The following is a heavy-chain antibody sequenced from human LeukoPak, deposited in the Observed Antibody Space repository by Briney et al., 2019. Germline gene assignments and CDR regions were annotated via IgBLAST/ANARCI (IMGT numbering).Heavy chain of an antibody. V-gene: IGHV4-30-4*01. CDR3: ARDFRVNYYDSSGYYNYYYGMDV. CDR2: IYYSGST. Sequence: SETLSLTCTVSGGSFSSGDYYWRWIRQPPGKGLQWIGYIYYSGSTYYNPSLKSRVTISVDTSKNQFSLKLSSVTAADTAVYYCARDFRVNYYDSSGYYNYYYGMDVWGQGTTVTVSS. D-gene: IGHD3-22*01. CDR1: GGSFSSGDYY. J-gene: IGHJ6*02.